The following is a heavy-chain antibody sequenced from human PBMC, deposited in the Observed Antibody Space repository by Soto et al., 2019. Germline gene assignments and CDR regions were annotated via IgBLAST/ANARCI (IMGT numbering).Heavy chain of an antibody. CDR2: IYYSGST. CDR3: ARDGSAAAQTWRFDP. CDR1: GGSISSGGYY. J-gene: IGHJ5*02. D-gene: IGHD6-13*01. Sequence: PSETLSLTCTVSGGSISSGGYYWSWIRQHPGKGLEWIGYIYYSGSTYYNPSLKSRVTISVDTSKNQFSLKLSSVTAADTAVYYCARDGSAAAQTWRFDPWGQGTLVTVSS. V-gene: IGHV4-31*03.